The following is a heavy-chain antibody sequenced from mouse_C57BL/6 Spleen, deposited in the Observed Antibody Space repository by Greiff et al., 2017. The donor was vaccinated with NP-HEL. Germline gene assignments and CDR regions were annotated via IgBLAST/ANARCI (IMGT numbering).Heavy chain of an antibody. J-gene: IGHJ2*01. V-gene: IGHV5-17*01. Sequence: DVMLVESGGGLVKPGGSLKLSCAASGFTFSDYGMHWVRQAPEKGLEWVAYISSGSSTIYYADTVKGRFTISRDNAKNTLFLQMTSLGSEDTAMDYCARRGGFDYWGQGTTLTVSS. CDR3: ARRGGFDY. CDR1: GFTFSDYG. CDR2: ISSGSSTI.